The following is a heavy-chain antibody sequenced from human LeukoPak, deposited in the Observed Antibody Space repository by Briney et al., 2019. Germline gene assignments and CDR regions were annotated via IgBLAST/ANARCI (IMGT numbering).Heavy chain of an antibody. CDR1: GYTFTSYA. V-gene: IGHV1-18*01. CDR2: ISAYNGNT. CDR3: ARDSGGGFDAFDI. J-gene: IGHJ3*02. Sequence: ASVKVSCKASGYTFTSYAMNWVRQAPGQGLEWMGWISAYNGNTNYAQKLQGRVTMTTDTSTSTAYMELRSLRSDDTAVYYCARDSGGGFDAFDIWGQGTMVTVSS.